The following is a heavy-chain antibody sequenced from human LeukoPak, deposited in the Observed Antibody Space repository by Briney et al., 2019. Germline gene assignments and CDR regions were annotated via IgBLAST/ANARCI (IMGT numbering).Heavy chain of an antibody. Sequence: ASVKVSCKASGYTFTGYYMHWVRQAPGQGLEWMGWINPNSGGTNYAQKFQGRVTMTRDTSISTAYMELSRLRSDDTAVYYCARGSSGYNWYFDLWGRGTLVTVSS. CDR1: GYTFTGYY. J-gene: IGHJ2*01. D-gene: IGHD3-22*01. CDR3: ARGSSGYNWYFDL. V-gene: IGHV1-2*02. CDR2: INPNSGGT.